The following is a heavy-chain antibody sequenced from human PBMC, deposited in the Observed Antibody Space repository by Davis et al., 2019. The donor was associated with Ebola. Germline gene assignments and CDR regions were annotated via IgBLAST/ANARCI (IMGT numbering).Heavy chain of an antibody. CDR1: QFNFTGAW. D-gene: IGHD5-18*01. J-gene: IGHJ4*02. V-gene: IGHV3-21*01. CDR2: VGTSDTYI. CDR3: ARDTAMVY. Sequence: PGGSLRLSCAGSQFNFTGAWMNWVRQAPGKGLEWVSSVGTSDTYIYYADSVKGRFTISRDNAKNSLYLQMNSLRAEDTAVYYCARDTAMVYWGQGTLVTVSS.